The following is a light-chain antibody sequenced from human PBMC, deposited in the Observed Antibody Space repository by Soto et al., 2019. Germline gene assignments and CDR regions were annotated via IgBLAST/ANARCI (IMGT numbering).Light chain of an antibody. CDR3: QQYYNWPRT. CDR2: GAS. J-gene: IGKJ1*01. CDR1: QSVSGSY. Sequence: EIVLTQSPGTLSLSPGERATLSCRASQSVSGSYLAWYQQKPGQAPRLLIYGASSRATGIPDRFSGSGSGTDFTLTISRLEPEDFAVYFCQQYYNWPRTFGQGTKVEI. V-gene: IGKV3-20*01.